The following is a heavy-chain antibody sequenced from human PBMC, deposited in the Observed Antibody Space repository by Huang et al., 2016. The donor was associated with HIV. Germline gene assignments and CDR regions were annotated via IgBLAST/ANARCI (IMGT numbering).Heavy chain of an antibody. V-gene: IGHV3-30*02. D-gene: IGHD3-3*01. Sequence: QVHLVQSGGGVVQPGGSLRLSCAASGFTFNSFGMVGVRQGPGKGWEWVAFISYDPANTVYAESVKGRLTISRDNGMNNTPLHMHGRPSEDKHVSPSATAKTRQQGRLLEWVGRPGQSYNWFDPWGQGTLVTVSP. CDR3: ATAKTRQQGRLLEWVGRPGQSYNWFDP. CDR1: GFTFNSFG. CDR2: ISYDPANT. J-gene: IGHJ5*02.